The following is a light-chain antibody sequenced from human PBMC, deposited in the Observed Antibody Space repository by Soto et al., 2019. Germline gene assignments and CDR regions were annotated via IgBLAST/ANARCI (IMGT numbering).Light chain of an antibody. CDR3: QEYNGASYT. Sequence: DIPMTQSPSTLSASVGDRVTITCRASQSLNGWLAWYQQKPGKAPKLLIYDVSTLGSGVPSRFSGSGSGTEFTLTITSLQPDDFATYYCQEYNGASYTFGQGTQLQIK. V-gene: IGKV1-5*01. CDR1: QSLNGW. CDR2: DVS. J-gene: IGKJ2*01.